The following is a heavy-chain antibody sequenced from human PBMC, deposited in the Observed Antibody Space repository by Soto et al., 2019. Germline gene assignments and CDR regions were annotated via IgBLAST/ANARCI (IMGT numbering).Heavy chain of an antibody. V-gene: IGHV3-48*02. Sequence: GSLRLSCAASGFTFSSYSMNWVRQAPGKGLEWVSYISSSSSTIYYADSVKGRFTISRDNAKNSLYLQMNSLRDEDTAVYYCARRIGVEPRYDFWSGYYWSGYYYYYGMDVWGQGTTVTVSS. CDR3: ARRIGVEPRYDFWSGYYWSGYYYYYGMDV. CDR2: ISSSSSTI. J-gene: IGHJ6*02. D-gene: IGHD3-3*01. CDR1: GFTFSSYS.